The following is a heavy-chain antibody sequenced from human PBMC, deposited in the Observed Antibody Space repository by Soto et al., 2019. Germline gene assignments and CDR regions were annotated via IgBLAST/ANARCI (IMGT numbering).Heavy chain of an antibody. CDR1: GFTFSTYW. J-gene: IGHJ5*02. V-gene: IGHV3-74*01. CDR3: ARGGMAAGFDP. CDR2: INSDGSST. D-gene: IGHD6-13*01. Sequence: GGSLRLSCAASGFTFSTYWMHWVRQAPGKGLVWVSRINSDGSSTSYADSVKGRVTISRDNAKNTLYLQMNTLRAEDTAVYYCARGGMAAGFDPWGQGTLVTVSS.